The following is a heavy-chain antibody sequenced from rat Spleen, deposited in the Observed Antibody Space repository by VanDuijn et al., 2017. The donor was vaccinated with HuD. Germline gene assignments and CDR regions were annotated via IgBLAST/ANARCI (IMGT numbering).Heavy chain of an antibody. V-gene: IGHV2-30*01. CDR1: GFSLTSYN. CDR2: MWYDGDT. CDR3: SRDHSYWGGYYPGGFAY. D-gene: IGHD1-12*02. Sequence: QVQLKESGPGLVQPSQTLSLTCTVSGFSLTSYNVHWVRQPTGKGPEWMGRMWYDGDTAYNSALKSRLRISRDTSKSQVFLEMNSLQTEDTAIYFCSRDHSYWGGYYPGGFAYWGQGTLVTVSS. J-gene: IGHJ3*01.